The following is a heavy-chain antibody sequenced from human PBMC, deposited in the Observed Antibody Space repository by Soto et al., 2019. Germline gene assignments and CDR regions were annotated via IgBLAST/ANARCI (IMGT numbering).Heavy chain of an antibody. CDR2: IYHSGST. Sequence: SETLSLSCTVSGGSISSGGYYWSWLRQHPGKGLEWIGYIYHSGSTNYNPSLKSRVTISVDKSKNQFSLKLSSVTAADTAVYYCASRGYCSGGSCYSIENYFDYWGQGTLVTVSS. CDR3: ASRGYCSGGSCYSIENYFDY. D-gene: IGHD2-15*01. J-gene: IGHJ4*02. V-gene: IGHV4-31*03. CDR1: GGSISSGGYY.